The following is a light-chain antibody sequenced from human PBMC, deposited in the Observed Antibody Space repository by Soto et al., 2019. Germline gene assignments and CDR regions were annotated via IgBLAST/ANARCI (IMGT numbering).Light chain of an antibody. V-gene: IGLV2-14*01. CDR3: SSYTRSSTRV. Sequence: QSALTQPASVSGSPGQSITISCTGTSSDVGGYNSVSWYQQHPGKAPKLMIYEVSNRPSGVSNRFSGSKSDNTASLTISGLQAEDEADYYCSSYTRSSTRVFGGGTKLTVL. J-gene: IGLJ3*02. CDR1: SSDVGGYNS. CDR2: EVS.